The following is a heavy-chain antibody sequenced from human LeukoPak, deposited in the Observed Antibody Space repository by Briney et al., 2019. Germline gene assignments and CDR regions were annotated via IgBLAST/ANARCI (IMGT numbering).Heavy chain of an antibody. D-gene: IGHD7-27*01. CDR2: INHSGST. Sequence: SETLSLTCAVYGGSFSGYYWSWIRQPPGKGLEWIGEINHSGSTNYNPSLRSRVTISVDTSKNQFSLKLSSVTAADTAVYYCARGHWGLGYFDYWGQEPWSPSPQ. J-gene: IGHJ4*01. V-gene: IGHV4-34*01. CDR3: ARGHWGLGYFDY. CDR1: GGSFSGYY.